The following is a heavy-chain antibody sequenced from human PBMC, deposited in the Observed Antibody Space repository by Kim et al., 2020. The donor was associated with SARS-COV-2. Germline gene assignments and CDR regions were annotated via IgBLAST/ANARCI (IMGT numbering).Heavy chain of an antibody. V-gene: IGHV3-30*04. Sequence: GGSLRLSCAASGFTFSSYVMHWVRQAPGKGLEWVAVISYDGSNKYYADSVKGRFTISRDNSKNTLYLQMNSLRAEDTAVYYCARGGPRIQLWLGDYWGQGTLVTVSS. J-gene: IGHJ4*02. D-gene: IGHD5-18*01. CDR2: ISYDGSNK. CDR1: GFTFSSYV. CDR3: ARGGPRIQLWLGDY.